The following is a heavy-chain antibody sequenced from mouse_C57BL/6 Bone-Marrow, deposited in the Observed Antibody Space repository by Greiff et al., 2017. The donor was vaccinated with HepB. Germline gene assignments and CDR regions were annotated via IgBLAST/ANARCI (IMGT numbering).Heavy chain of an antibody. CDR1: GFTFSDYY. V-gene: IGHV5-12*01. CDR2: ISNGGGST. Sequence: DVQLVESGGGLVQPGGSLKLSCAASGFTFSDYYMYWVRQTPEKRLEWVAYISNGGGSTYYPDTVKGRFTISRDNAKNTLYLQMSRLKSEDTAMYYCARHFGRGYFDYWGQGTTLTVSS. D-gene: IGHD1-1*02. CDR3: ARHFGRGYFDY. J-gene: IGHJ2*01.